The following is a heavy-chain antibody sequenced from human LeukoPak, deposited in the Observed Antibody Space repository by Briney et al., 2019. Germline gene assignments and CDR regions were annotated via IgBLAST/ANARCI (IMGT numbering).Heavy chain of an antibody. Sequence: ESGPTLVNPTQTLTLTCTFSGFSFSATAVGVGWIRQPPGKALEWPAFIYWDDDERYSPSLTRRLTITKDISRNQVILTMTDLDPVDTATYYCVHTSKYCRNCSPFYYYYYMDVWGEGTTVTVSS. CDR2: IYWDDDE. J-gene: IGHJ6*03. V-gene: IGHV2-5*02. D-gene: IGHD2-15*01. CDR1: GFSFSATAVG. CDR3: VHTSKYCRNCSPFYYYYYMDV.